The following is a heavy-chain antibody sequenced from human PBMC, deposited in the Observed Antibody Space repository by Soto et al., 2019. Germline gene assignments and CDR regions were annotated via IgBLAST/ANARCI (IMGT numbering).Heavy chain of an antibody. V-gene: IGHV1-46*01. CDR1: GYSFTNFH. D-gene: IGHD3-22*01. Sequence: QVQLSQFGAEVKKPGASVKVSCKASGYSFTNFHIHWVRQAPVQGLEWMGMIDPSGGITRDAQRLQGRITMTRDASTSTVYMELRSLTSEDTAVYYCARDVIGHENYDTIGYYFDHWGQGTLVTVSS. CDR3: ARDVIGHENYDTIGYYFDH. J-gene: IGHJ4*02. CDR2: IDPSGGIT.